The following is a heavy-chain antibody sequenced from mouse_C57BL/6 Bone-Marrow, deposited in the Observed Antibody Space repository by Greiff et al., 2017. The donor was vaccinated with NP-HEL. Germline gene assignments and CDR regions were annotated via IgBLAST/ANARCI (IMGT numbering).Heavy chain of an antibody. CDR1: GYAFSSYW. J-gene: IGHJ2*01. V-gene: IGHV1-80*01. Sequence: VQLQQSGAELVKPGASVKISCKASGYAFSSYWMNWVKQRPGKGLEWIGQIYPGDGDTNYNGKFKGKATLTADKSSSTAYMQLSSLTSEDSAVYFCARSGITTVVAHFDYWGQGTTLTVSS. CDR2: IYPGDGDT. D-gene: IGHD1-1*01. CDR3: ARSGITTVVAHFDY.